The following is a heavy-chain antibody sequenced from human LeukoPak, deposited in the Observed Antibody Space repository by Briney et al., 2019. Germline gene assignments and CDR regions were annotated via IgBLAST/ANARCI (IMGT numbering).Heavy chain of an antibody. CDR2: INPNSGGT. D-gene: IGHD1-26*01. V-gene: IGHV1-2*02. CDR3: ARSYSGFGYALHDY. J-gene: IGHJ4*02. Sequence: ASVKVSCKASGYTFTSYYMHWVRQAPGQGLEGMGWINPNSGGTNYAQKFQGRVTMTRDTSISTAYMELSSLRSDDTAMYYCARSYSGFGYALHDYWGQGTLVTVSS. CDR1: GYTFTSYY.